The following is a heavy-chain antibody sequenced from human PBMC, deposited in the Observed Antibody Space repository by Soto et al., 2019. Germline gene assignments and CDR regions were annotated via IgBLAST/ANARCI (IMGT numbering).Heavy chain of an antibody. CDR2: IDRRGRT. V-gene: IGHV4-34*02. J-gene: IGHJ3*01. CDR3: AREVAVARRGFDL. CDR1: GGSFSGYY. D-gene: IGHD6-19*01. Sequence: QVQLQQWGAGLLKPSETLSLTCAVYGGSFSGYYWIWIRQPPGKGLEWIGEIDRRGRTNYNPSLKSRLTMSVETSKNQFSLPCWTVTAAATALYYCAREVAVARRGFDLWCQGPMVTVS.